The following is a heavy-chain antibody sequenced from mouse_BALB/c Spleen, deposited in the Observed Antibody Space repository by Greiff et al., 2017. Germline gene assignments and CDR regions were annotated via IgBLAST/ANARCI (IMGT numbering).Heavy chain of an antibody. CDR1: GFNIKDTY. CDR3: ARDYCAMYCAIDY. J-gene: IGHJ4*01. CDR2: IDPANGNT. D-gene: IGHD1-1*01. V-gene: IGHV14-3*02. Sequence: VQLKQSGAELVKPGASVKLSCTASGFNIKDTYMHWVKQRPEQGLEWIGRIDPANGNTKYDPKFQGKATITADTSSNTAYLQLSSLTSEDTAVDYSARDYCAMYCAIDYWGQGTTLTVSS.